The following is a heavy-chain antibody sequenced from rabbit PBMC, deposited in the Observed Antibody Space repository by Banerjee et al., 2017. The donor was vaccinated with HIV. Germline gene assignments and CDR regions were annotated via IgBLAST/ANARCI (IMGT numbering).Heavy chain of an antibody. D-gene: IGHD4-1*01. CDR2: IVPIFGVT. Sequence: QELVESGGGLVQPGGSLKLSCKASVFTISSYSMSWVRQAPGKGLEWIGYIVPIFGVTYYANWVNGRFTISSHNAQNTLYLQLNSLTAADTATYFCARDLAGVIGWNFNLWGQGTLVTVS. V-gene: IGHV1S7*01. J-gene: IGHJ4*01. CDR3: ARDLAGVIGWNFNL. CDR1: VFTISSYS.